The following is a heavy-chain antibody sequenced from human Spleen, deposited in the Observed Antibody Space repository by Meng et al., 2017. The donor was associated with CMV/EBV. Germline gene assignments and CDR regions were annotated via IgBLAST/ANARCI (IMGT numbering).Heavy chain of an antibody. CDR3: ARGAYDGEYFQH. CDR2: ISSSGSTI. Sequence: SCAASGFTFSDYYMSWIRQAPGKGLEWVSYISSSGSTIYYADSVKGRFTISRDNAKNSLYLQMNSLRAEDTAVYYCARGAYDGEYFQHWGQGTLVTVSS. J-gene: IGHJ1*01. D-gene: IGHD3-10*01. V-gene: IGHV3-11*04. CDR1: GFTFSDYY.